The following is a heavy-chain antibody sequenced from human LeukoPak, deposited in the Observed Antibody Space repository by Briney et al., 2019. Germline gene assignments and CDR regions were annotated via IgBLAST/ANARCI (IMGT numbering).Heavy chain of an antibody. CDR3: ASSSLAARAYYYYYMDV. D-gene: IGHD6-6*01. Sequence: SETLSLTCTVSGGSISSSSYYWGWIRQPPGKGLEWIGTIYYSGSTYYNPSLKSRVTISVDTSKNQFSLKLSSVTAADTAVYYCASSSLAARAYYYYYMDVWGKGTTVTVSS. CDR2: IYYSGST. V-gene: IGHV4-39*07. CDR1: GGSISSSSYY. J-gene: IGHJ6*03.